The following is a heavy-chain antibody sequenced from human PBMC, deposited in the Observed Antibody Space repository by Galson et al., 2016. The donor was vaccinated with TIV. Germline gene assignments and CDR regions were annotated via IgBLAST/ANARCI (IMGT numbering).Heavy chain of an antibody. CDR3: ARPPYCGGDCYKYDH. Sequence: SVKVSCKASGYTFTNYNINWVRQAPGKGLEWMGWINPKTFNTGSAQKFQGRVTITWDTSASTAYMELSSLRFEDTAVYYCARPPYCGGDCYKYDHWGQGTRVTVYS. J-gene: IGHJ4*02. CDR1: GYTFTNYN. V-gene: IGHV1-8*01. CDR2: INPKTFNT. D-gene: IGHD2-21*01.